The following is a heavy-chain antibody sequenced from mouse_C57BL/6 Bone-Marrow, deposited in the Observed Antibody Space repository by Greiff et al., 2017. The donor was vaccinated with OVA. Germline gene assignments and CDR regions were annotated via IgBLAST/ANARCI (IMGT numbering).Heavy chain of an antibody. V-gene: IGHV1-64*01. J-gene: IGHJ1*03. Sequence: QVQLQQPGAELVKPGASVKLSCKASGYTFTSYWMHWVKQRPGQGLEWIGMIHPNSGSTNYNEKFKSKATLTVDKSSSTAYMQLSSLTSEDSAVYYCRSYYYGSSYGYFDVWGTGTTVTVSS. CDR2: IHPNSGST. CDR3: RSYYYGSSYGYFDV. CDR1: GYTFTSYW. D-gene: IGHD1-1*01.